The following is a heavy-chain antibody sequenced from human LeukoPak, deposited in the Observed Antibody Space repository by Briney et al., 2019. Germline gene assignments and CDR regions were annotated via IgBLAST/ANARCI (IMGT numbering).Heavy chain of an antibody. CDR1: GFTFDDYA. J-gene: IGHJ3*02. Sequence: GGSLRLSCAASGFTFDDYAMRWVRQAPGKGLEWVSGISWNSGSIGYADSVKGRFTISRDNAKNSLYQQMNSLRAEDTALYYCAKDMDYYDSSGAVALGAFDIWGQGTMVTVSS. V-gene: IGHV3-9*01. CDR2: ISWNSGSI. D-gene: IGHD3-22*01. CDR3: AKDMDYYDSSGAVALGAFDI.